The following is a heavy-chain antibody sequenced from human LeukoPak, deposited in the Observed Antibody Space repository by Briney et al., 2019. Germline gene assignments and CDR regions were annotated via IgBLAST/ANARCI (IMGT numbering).Heavy chain of an antibody. J-gene: IGHJ4*02. CDR1: GGTFSSYA. D-gene: IGHD6-13*01. Sequence: ASVKVSCKASGGTFSSYAISWVRQAPGQGLEWMGGIIPIFGTANYAQKFQGRVAITGDGSTSTAYMELSSLRSEDTAVYYCARDISVAAAGTMAFDYWGQGTLVTVSS. V-gene: IGHV1-69*13. CDR3: ARDISVAAAGTMAFDY. CDR2: IIPIFGTA.